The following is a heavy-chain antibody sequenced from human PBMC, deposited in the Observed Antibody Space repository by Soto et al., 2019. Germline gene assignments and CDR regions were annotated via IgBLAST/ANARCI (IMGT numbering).Heavy chain of an antibody. CDR1: GGSITGYH. CDR2: VHSTGST. J-gene: IGHJ6*03. V-gene: IGHV4-59*08. CDR3: ARGLMDSNYLANYYYFYVCG. D-gene: IGHD4-4*01. Sequence: PSETLSLTCTVSGGSITGYHWTWIRQPPGKGLKWIGYVHSTGSTNYNPTLNSRVAISIDTSKNQFSLQLTSVTAADTAMYYCARGLMDSNYLANYYYFYVCGWGKGTTVTV.